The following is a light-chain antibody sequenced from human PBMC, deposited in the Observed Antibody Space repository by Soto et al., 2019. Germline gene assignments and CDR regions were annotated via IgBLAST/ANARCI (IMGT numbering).Light chain of an antibody. J-gene: IGKJ1*01. CDR2: KVS. Sequence: DVVITQSPLSLPVTLGQPASISCRSSQSLVHSNGNTYLNWIQQRPGQSPRRLLYKVSIRDSGVSDRFSGSGSGADFALKIIRVEADDLEVYYCMQDILRPRTFGQGTKVEIK. CDR1: QSLVHSNGNTY. V-gene: IGKV2-30*02. CDR3: MQDILRPRT.